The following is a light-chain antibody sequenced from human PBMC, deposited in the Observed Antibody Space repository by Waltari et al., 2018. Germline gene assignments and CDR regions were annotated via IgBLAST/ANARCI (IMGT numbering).Light chain of an antibody. CDR3: QHYSSHYPWT. V-gene: IGKV1-5*01. J-gene: IGKJ1*01. CDR2: DAS. CDR1: QRISSW. Sequence: DIQMTPSPSTLSASVGDRVPVTCRASQRISSWLAWYQQKPGKAPTLLIYDASSLESGVPSRFSGSGAGKEFTLTISSLQPDDFATYYCQHYSSHYPWTFGQGTKVEIK.